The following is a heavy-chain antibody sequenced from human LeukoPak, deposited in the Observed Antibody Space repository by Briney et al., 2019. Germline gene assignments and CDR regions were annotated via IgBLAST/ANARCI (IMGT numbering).Heavy chain of an antibody. D-gene: IGHD3-10*01. CDR2: IRYDGSNK. Sequence: GGSLRLSCAASGFTFSSYGMHWVRQAPGKGLEWVAFIRYDGSNKYYADSVKGRFTISRDNSKNTLYLQMNSLRAEDTAVYYCAKGHSIGGYFDYWGQGTLVTVSS. CDR3: AKGHSIGGYFDY. CDR1: GFTFSSYG. V-gene: IGHV3-30*02. J-gene: IGHJ4*02.